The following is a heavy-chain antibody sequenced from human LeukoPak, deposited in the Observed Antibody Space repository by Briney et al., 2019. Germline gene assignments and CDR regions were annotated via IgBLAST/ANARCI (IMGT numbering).Heavy chain of an antibody. CDR1: GFSFSSYA. D-gene: IGHD3-10*01. J-gene: IGHJ4*02. CDR2: LSSNDVTT. CDR3: AKGLTSGDYFLFDY. Sequence: GGSLRLSCAASGFSFSSYAMTWVRHAPGKGLEWVSRLSSNDVTTYYADSVKGRFTISRDNSKNTLYLQMNSLRAEDTAVYHCAKGLTSGDYFLFDYWGQGTLVTVSS. V-gene: IGHV3-23*01.